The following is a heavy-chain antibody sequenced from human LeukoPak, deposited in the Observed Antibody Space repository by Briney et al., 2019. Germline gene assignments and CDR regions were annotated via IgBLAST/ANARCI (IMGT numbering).Heavy chain of an antibody. V-gene: IGHV3-7*01. CDR1: GLTLSSYW. D-gene: IGHD2-15*01. CDR3: ARDRVAKGNWFDP. Sequence: GGSLSLSRAVPGLTLSSYWMSWVRQAPGRGREWVGNTKQDGSEKNYVDSVKRRFTIARDNAKNSLYLQMNSLRAEDTAVCDCARDRVAKGNWFDPWGQGTLVTVSS. J-gene: IGHJ5*02. CDR2: TKQDGSEK.